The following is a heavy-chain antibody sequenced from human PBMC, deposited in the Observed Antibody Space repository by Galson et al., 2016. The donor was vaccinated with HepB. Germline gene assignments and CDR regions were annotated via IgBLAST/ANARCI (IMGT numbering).Heavy chain of an antibody. Sequence: SVKVSCKASGYTFSRYGVNWVRQAPGQGLKWMGWINSDTGKPTYAQDFTGRFVFSLDTSISTAYLQVSSLEPEDTAIYYCAKSQSLLQLTPSFYFYGMDVWGPGTTVTVSS. CDR2: INSDTGKP. D-gene: IGHD6-13*01. CDR3: AKSQSLLQLTPSFYFYGMDV. CDR1: GYTFSRYG. J-gene: IGHJ6*02. V-gene: IGHV7-4-1*02.